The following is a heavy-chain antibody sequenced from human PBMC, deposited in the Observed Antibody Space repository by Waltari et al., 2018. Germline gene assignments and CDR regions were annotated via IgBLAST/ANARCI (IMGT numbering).Heavy chain of an antibody. Sequence: QVQLVESGGGVVQPGRSLRLSCAASGFTFSSYGMHWVRQARGKGLEWVAVIWYDGSNKYYADSVKGRFTISRDNSKNTLYLQMNSLRAEDTAVYYCARDPAPGYSYGFLDYWGQGTLVTVSS. J-gene: IGHJ4*02. CDR2: IWYDGSNK. D-gene: IGHD5-18*01. V-gene: IGHV3-33*01. CDR1: GFTFSSYG. CDR3: ARDPAPGYSYGFLDY.